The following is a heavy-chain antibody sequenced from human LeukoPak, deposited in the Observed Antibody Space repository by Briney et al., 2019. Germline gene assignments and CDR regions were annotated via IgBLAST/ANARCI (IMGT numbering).Heavy chain of an antibody. CDR1: GYTFTKYY. J-gene: IGHJ4*02. V-gene: IGHV1-2*02. CDR3: ARESGISWATDY. Sequence: ASVKVSCKASGYTFTKYYMHWVRQAPGQGLEWMGWANPNSGDTYYAQKFQGRVTMTRDTSISTAYMELSRLTSDDTAVYYCARESGISWATDYWGQGTLVTVSS. D-gene: IGHD3-3*01. CDR2: ANPNSGDT.